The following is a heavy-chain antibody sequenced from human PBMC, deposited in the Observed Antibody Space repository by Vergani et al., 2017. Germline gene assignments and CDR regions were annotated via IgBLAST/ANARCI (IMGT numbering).Heavy chain of an antibody. CDR2: ISAYNGNT. Sequence: QVQLVQSGAEVKKPGASVKVSCKASGYTFTSYGISWVRQAPGQGLEWMGWISAYNGNTNYAQKLQGRVTMTTDTSTSTAYMKLRSLRSDDTAVYYCTRWWYYDSIAYWAYWGQGTLVTVSS. D-gene: IGHD3-22*01. CDR1: GYTFTSYG. J-gene: IGHJ4*02. CDR3: TRWWYYDSIAYWAY. V-gene: IGHV1-18*01.